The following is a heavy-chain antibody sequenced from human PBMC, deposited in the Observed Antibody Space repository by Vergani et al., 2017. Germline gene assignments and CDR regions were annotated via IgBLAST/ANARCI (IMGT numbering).Heavy chain of an antibody. CDR2: IIPILGIA. Sequence: QVQLVQSGAEVKKPGSSVKVSCKASGGTFSSYTISWVRQAPGQGLEWMGRIIPILGIANYAQKFQGRVTITADKSTSTAYMELSRLRSEDTAVYYCASPAVDTAMVTDGIFGYWGQGTLVTVSS. CDR3: ASPAVDTAMVTDGIFGY. D-gene: IGHD5-18*01. CDR1: GGTFSSYT. V-gene: IGHV1-69*02. J-gene: IGHJ4*02.